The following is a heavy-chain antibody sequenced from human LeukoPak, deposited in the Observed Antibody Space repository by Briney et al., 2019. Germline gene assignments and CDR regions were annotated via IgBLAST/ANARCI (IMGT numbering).Heavy chain of an antibody. Sequence: GGSLRLSCVASGFTFSSRDWMTWVRQAPGKGLVWVSRINDDGSATFYADSVKGRFTISRDNAKNTLFLQMSSLRAEDTAVYFCAREILAPGKTHDYWGQGTLVTVSS. J-gene: IGHJ4*02. CDR2: INDDGSAT. CDR1: GFTFSSRDW. CDR3: AREILAPGKTHDY. V-gene: IGHV3-74*01.